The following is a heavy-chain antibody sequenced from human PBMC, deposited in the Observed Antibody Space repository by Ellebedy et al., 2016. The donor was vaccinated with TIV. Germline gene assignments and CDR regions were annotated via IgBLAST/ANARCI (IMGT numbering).Heavy chain of an antibody. Sequence: GSLRLSXTVSGGSMSTNYWSWIRQPPGKGLGWIGYISYTGSTNYSPSLNSRVTISVDTSKNQFSLKLTSVTAADTAVYYCAAEVTMVRGLIVHWGQGTLVTVSS. D-gene: IGHD3-10*01. J-gene: IGHJ4*02. CDR3: AAEVTMVRGLIVH. CDR1: GGSMSTNY. V-gene: IGHV4-59*01. CDR2: ISYTGST.